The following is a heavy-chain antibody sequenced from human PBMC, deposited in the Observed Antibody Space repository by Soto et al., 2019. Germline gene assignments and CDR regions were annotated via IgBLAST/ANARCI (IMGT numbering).Heavy chain of an antibody. D-gene: IGHD5-12*01. J-gene: IGHJ4*02. CDR2: ISSSSSTI. CDR3: ASFYSGYDFWTFDY. V-gene: IGHV3-48*01. Sequence: GGSLRLSCAASGFTFSSYSMNWVRQAPGKGLEWVSYISSSSSTIYYADSVKGRFTISRDNAKNSLYLQMNSLRAEDTAVYYCASFYSGYDFWTFDYWGQGTLVTVSS. CDR1: GFTFSSYS.